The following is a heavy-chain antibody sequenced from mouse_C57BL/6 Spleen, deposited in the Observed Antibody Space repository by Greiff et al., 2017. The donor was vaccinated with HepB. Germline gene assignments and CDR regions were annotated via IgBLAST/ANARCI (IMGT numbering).Heavy chain of an antibody. Sequence: VQLQQSGAELVKPGASVKISCKASGYAFSSYWMNWVKQRPGKGLEWIGQIYPGDGDTNYNGKFKGKATLTADKSSSTAYMQLSSLTSEDSAVYFCARCDYSNYAVSHHWGQGTLVTVSA. D-gene: IGHD2-5*01. J-gene: IGHJ3*01. V-gene: IGHV1-80*01. CDR1: GYAFSSYW. CDR2: IYPGDGDT. CDR3: ARCDYSNYAVSHH.